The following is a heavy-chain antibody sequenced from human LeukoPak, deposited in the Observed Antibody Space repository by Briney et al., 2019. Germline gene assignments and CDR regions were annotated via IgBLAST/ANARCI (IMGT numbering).Heavy chain of an antibody. J-gene: IGHJ4*02. CDR2: IIPIFGTA. D-gene: IGHD3-10*01. V-gene: IGHV1-69*05. CDR3: ATGSGSYYEYRY. CDR1: GGTFSSYA. Sequence: SVKVSCKASGGTFSSYAISWVRQAPGQGLEWMVGIIPIFGTANYAQKFQGRVTITTDESTSTAYMELSSLRSGDTAVYYCATGSGSYYEYRYWGQGTLVTVSS.